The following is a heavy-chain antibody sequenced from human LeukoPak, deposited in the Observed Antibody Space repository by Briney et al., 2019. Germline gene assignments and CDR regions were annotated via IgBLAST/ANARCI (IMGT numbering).Heavy chain of an antibody. CDR1: GYTFTGYY. CDR2: INPNSGGT. J-gene: IGHJ4*02. V-gene: IGHV1-2*02. Sequence: ASVKVSCKASGYTFTGYYMHWVRQAPGQGLEWMGWINPNSGGTNYAQKSQGRVTMTRDTSISTAYMELSRLRSDDTAVYYCARGIAAAGYYFDYWGQGTLVTVSS. D-gene: IGHD6-13*01. CDR3: ARGIAAAGYYFDY.